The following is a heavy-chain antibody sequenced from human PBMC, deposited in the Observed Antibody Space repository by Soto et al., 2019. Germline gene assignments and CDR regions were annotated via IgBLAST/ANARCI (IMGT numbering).Heavy chain of an antibody. CDR3: ARVVPGAEAWFGP. D-gene: IGHD2-2*01. CDR2: ISLYSDGT. J-gene: IGHJ5*02. Sequence: ASVKVSCKTSGYTFSNYGITWLRQAPGQPLEWLGWISLYSDGTNYAQKFQGRVSMTTDTSTTTAYMELRSLRSDDTAVYYCARVVPGAEAWFGPWGQGTLVTASS. CDR1: GYTFSNYG. V-gene: IGHV1-18*01.